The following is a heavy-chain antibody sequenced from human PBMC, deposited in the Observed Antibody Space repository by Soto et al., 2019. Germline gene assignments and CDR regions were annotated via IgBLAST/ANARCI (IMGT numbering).Heavy chain of an antibody. CDR2: FDPEDGET. V-gene: IGHV1-24*01. J-gene: IGHJ4*02. D-gene: IGHD6-6*01. CDR1: GYTLTELS. CDR3: ATDSPYSSSANPYFDY. Sequence: QVQLGQSGAEVKKPGASVKVSCKVSGYTLTELSMHWVRQAPGKGLEWMGGFDPEDGETIYAQKFQGRVTMTEDTSTDTAYMELSSLRSEDTAVYYCATDSPYSSSANPYFDYWGQGTLVTVSS.